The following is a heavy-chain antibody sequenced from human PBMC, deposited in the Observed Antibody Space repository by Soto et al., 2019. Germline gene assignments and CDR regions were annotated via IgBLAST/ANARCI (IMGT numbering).Heavy chain of an antibody. CDR2: VSHDGRNT. CDR3: AKGGRQWLVTSDFNY. J-gene: IGHJ4*02. CDR1: GFTFSDYA. Sequence: VQLVESGGGVVQPGRSLRLSCAASGFTFSDYAMHWVRQAPGKGLEWVAVVSHDGRNTHYADSVKGRFTISRDSSKTTVSLELSSLRPEDTAVDYSAKGGRQWLVTSDFNYWGQGALVTVSS. D-gene: IGHD6-19*01. V-gene: IGHV3-30*18.